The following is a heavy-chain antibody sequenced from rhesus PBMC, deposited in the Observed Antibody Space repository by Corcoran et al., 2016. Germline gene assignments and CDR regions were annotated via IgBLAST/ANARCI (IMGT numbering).Heavy chain of an antibody. CDR3: AKEGAAGYWYFDL. V-gene: IGHV3S5*01. CDR2: ISNGGGST. D-gene: IGHD6-13*01. CDR1: GFTFSAYG. J-gene: IGHJ2*01. Sequence: EVQLVESGGGLVQPGGSLRLSCAASGFTFSAYGMSWVRQAPGKGLEWVSYISNGGGSTYYAESVRCRFTISRDNSKNTLFLQMNRRRLEDTAVYYCAKEGAAGYWYFDLWGAGTRSTIPS.